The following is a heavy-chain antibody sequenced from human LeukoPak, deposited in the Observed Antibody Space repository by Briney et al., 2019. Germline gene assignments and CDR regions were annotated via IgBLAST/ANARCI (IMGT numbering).Heavy chain of an antibody. V-gene: IGHV3-7*01. CDR2: IKQEGSEK. Sequence: SGGSLRLSCAASGFTFSRYWMSWVRQAPGKGLEWVANIKQEGSEKYYVDSVKGRFTISRDSAKNSLYLHMNSLRAEDTAVYYCARYGDYTPYYFDYWGQGTLVTVSS. CDR1: GFTFSRYW. CDR3: ARYGDYTPYYFDY. D-gene: IGHD4-17*01. J-gene: IGHJ4*02.